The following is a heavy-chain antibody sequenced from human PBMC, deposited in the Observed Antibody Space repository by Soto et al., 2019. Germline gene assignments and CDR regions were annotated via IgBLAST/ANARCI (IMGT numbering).Heavy chain of an antibody. Sequence: GSLRLSCAASGFTFSSYAMSWVRQAPGKGLEWVSAISGSGGSTYYADSVKGRFTISRDNSKNTLYLQMNSLRAEDTAVYYCAKRHNWNYYFDYWGQGTLVTVSS. CDR3: AKRHNWNYYFDY. CDR1: GFTFSSYA. D-gene: IGHD1-20*01. V-gene: IGHV3-23*01. CDR2: ISGSGGST. J-gene: IGHJ4*02.